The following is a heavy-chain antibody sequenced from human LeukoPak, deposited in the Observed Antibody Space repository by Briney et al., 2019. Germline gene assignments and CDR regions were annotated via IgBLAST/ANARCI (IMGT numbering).Heavy chain of an antibody. Sequence: ASVKVSCKASGYTFTSYDINWVRQATGQGLEWMGWINPNSGNTGYAQKFQGGVTITRNTSISTAYMELSSLRSEDTAVYYCARVTVVVPPTQIWFDPWGQGTLVTVSS. V-gene: IGHV1-8*03. J-gene: IGHJ5*02. CDR3: ARVTVVVPPTQIWFDP. CDR2: INPNSGNT. D-gene: IGHD2-2*01. CDR1: GYTFTSYD.